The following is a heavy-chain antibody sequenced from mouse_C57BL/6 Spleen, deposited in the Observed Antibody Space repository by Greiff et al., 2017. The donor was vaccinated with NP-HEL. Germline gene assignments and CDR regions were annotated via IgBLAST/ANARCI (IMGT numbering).Heavy chain of an antibody. Sequence: EVKLMESGGGLVKPGGSLKLSCAASGFTFSSYAMSLVRQTPEKRLEWVATISDGGSYTYYPDNVQGRFPISRDNAKNNLYLQMSHLKSEDTAMYYCARGVLRYWYFDVWGTGTTVTVSS. J-gene: IGHJ1*03. D-gene: IGHD1-1*01. CDR1: GFTFSSYA. CDR3: ARGVLRYWYFDV. V-gene: IGHV5-4*03. CDR2: ISDGGSYT.